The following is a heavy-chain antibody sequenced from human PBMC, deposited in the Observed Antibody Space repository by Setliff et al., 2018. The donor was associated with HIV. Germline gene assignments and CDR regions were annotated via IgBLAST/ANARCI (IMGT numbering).Heavy chain of an antibody. J-gene: IGHJ4*02. Sequence: ASVKVSCKASGYTFTSYYMHWVRQAPGQGLEWMGRINPNSGGTNYAQKFQGRVTMTRDTSISTAYMELSSLRSEDTAVYYCASRGVAAAGNRENGRYFDYWGQGTLVTVSS. CDR1: GYTFTSYY. CDR3: ASRGVAAAGNRENGRYFDY. CDR2: INPNSGGT. D-gene: IGHD6-13*01. V-gene: IGHV1-2*06.